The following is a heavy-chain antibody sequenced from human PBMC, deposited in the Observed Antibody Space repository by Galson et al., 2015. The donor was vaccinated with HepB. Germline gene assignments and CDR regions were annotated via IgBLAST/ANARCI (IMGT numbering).Heavy chain of an antibody. D-gene: IGHD1-14*01. Sequence: SVKVSCKASGYSFNKFALNWVRQAPGQGLEWMGWINTNTGNTTYAQDFTGRFVITLDTSVRTTYLRVNSLRVEDTAVYYCAREITNAGSQGWFDPWGQGTLVTVSS. J-gene: IGHJ5*02. CDR3: AREITNAGSQGWFDP. CDR1: GYSFNKFA. V-gene: IGHV7-4-1*02. CDR2: INTNTGNT.